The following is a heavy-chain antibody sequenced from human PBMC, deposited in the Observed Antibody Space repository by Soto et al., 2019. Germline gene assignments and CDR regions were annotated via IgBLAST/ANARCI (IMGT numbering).Heavy chain of an antibody. V-gene: IGHV4-4*07. CDR1: GDSISDYY. J-gene: IGHJ6*02. D-gene: IGHD3-22*01. Sequence: PSETLSLTCTVSGDSISDYYWSWIRQPAGKGLEWIGRLYNSGSTKSNPSLKSRVTMSADTSKNQLSLSLRSVTAADTAIYYCARMYNSGYYRPEGDYYFYVVDVWGQGTMVTVSS. CDR3: ARMYNSGYYRPEGDYYFYVVDV. CDR2: LYNSGST.